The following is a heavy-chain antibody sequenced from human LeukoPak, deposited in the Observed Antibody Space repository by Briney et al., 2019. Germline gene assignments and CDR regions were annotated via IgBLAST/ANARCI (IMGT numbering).Heavy chain of an antibody. Sequence: GGSLRLSCAAFGSTLNNYAMSWVRRAPGKGPEWLSAISGIGGSTTDADSVKGRFTTSRDNSKSTLYLQMNSLRAEDTAIYYCAKIFHTDGYYLGEHLFDAWGQGTLVTVSS. CDR2: ISGIGGST. D-gene: IGHD3-22*01. V-gene: IGHV3-23*01. CDR1: GSTLNNYA. J-gene: IGHJ5*02. CDR3: AKIFHTDGYYLGEHLFDA.